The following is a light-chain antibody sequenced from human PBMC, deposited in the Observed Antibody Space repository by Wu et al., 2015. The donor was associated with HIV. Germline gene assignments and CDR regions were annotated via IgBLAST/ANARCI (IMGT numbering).Light chain of an antibody. CDR3: QQYGTSPYT. CDR2: GAS. CDR1: QSINSDY. V-gene: IGKV3-20*01. Sequence: VVLTQSPDTLSLSPGERATLSCRASQSINSDYLAWYQQKDGQAPRLLIYGASSRATGVPDRVSGSGSGTDFSLTISRLEPEDFAVYYCQQYGTSPYTFGQGTKLEIK. J-gene: IGKJ2*01.